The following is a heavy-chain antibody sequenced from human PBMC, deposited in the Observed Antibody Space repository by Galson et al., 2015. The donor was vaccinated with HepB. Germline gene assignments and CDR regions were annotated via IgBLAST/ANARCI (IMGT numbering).Heavy chain of an antibody. Sequence: ETLSLTCTVSGGSISNYYWTWIRQPPGKGLEWIGYIYYTGNTNSDPSLKSRVSISVDTSKNQFSLKLSSVTAADTAVYYCAKAIYSSNWVDGFDIWGQGTMVTVSS. V-gene: IGHV4-59*01. J-gene: IGHJ3*02. CDR3: AKAIYSSNWVDGFDI. CDR2: IYYTGNT. D-gene: IGHD6-13*01. CDR1: GGSISNYY.